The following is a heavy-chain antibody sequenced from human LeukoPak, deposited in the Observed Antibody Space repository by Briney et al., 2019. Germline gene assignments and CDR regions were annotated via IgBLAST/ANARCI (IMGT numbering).Heavy chain of an antibody. CDR2: IKEDGSEK. Sequence: GGSLRLSCSASGFTFSTFWMSWVRQAPGKGLEWVANIKEDGSEKNYADSVKGRFTISRDNAKNSLYLQMNSLRAEDMAVYYCARGYTCGYWGQGTLVIVSS. CDR3: ARGYTCGY. D-gene: IGHD5-18*01. J-gene: IGHJ4*02. CDR1: GFTFSTFW. V-gene: IGHV3-7*04.